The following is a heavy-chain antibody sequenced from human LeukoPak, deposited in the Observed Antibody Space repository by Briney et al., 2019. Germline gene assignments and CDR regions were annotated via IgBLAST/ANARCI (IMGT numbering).Heavy chain of an antibody. D-gene: IGHD6-19*01. J-gene: IGHJ4*02. Sequence: SETLSLTCSVSGGSFSSGSYYWSWIRQPPGKGLEYIGDIYYTGSTNYSPSLKSRVTISVDTSKNQFSLKLTSVTAADTAVYHCARGAVTRRSFDFWGQGTLVTVSS. CDR1: GGSFSSGSYY. V-gene: IGHV4-61*01. CDR3: ARGAVTRRSFDF. CDR2: IYYTGST.